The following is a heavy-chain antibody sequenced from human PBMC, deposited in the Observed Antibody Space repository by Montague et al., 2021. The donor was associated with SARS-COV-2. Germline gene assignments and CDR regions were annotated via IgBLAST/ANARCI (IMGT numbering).Heavy chain of an antibody. D-gene: IGHD1-26*01. CDR1: GGSISSSSYY. V-gene: IGHV4-39*01. CDR3: ARLWDTVYYYYGMDV. J-gene: IGHJ6*02. Sequence: SETLSLTCAVSGGSISSSSYYWGWIRQPPGKGLEWIGSIHYSGSTYYNPSLKSRVSIPVDTSKNQFSLKLSSVTAADTAVYYCARLWDTVYYYYGMDVWGQGTTVTVSS. CDR2: IHYSGST.